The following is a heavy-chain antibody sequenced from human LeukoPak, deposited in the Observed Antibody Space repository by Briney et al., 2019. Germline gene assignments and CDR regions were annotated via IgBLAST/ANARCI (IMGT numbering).Heavy chain of an antibody. J-gene: IGHJ4*02. CDR1: GGTFSSYT. CDR2: IIPILGIA. V-gene: IGHV1-69*02. CDR3: AASTYYYDSSGYYYVDY. D-gene: IGHD3-22*01. Sequence: ASVKVSCKASGGTFSSYTISWVRQAPGQGLEWMGRIIPILGIANYAQKFQGRVTITADKSTSTAYMELSSLRSEDTAVYYRAASTYYYDSSGYYYVDYWGQGTLVTVSS.